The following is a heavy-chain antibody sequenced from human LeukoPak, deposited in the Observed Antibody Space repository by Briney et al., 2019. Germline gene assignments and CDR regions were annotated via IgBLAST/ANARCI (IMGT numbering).Heavy chain of an antibody. CDR3: ARVGEEYFYDSSGFLEGYFDL. CDR2: IYYSGST. V-gene: IGHV4-61*05. Sequence: PSETLSLTCTVSGGSISSSSYYWGWIRQPPGKGLESIGYIYYSGSTNFNPSLKSRVTISVDTSKNQFSLKLSSVTAADTAVYYCARVGEEYFYDSSGFLEGYFDLWGRGTLVTVSS. CDR1: GGSISSSSYY. J-gene: IGHJ2*01. D-gene: IGHD3-22*01.